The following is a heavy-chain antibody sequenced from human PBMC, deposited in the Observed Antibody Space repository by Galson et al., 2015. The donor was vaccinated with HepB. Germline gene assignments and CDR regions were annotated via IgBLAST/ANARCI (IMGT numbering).Heavy chain of an antibody. D-gene: IGHD3-10*01. CDR1: GYSFTTNW. CDR2: IFPSDSDT. V-gene: IGHV5-51*03. J-gene: IGHJ4*02. CDR3: ARRSYGSGSYYADYFDY. Sequence: QSGAEVKKPGESLKISCKGSGYSFTTNWIGWVRQMPGKGLEWMGIIFPSDSDTRYSPSFQGQVTISADKSISTAYLQWSSLKASDTAMYYCARRSYGSGSYYADYFDYWGQGTLVTVSS.